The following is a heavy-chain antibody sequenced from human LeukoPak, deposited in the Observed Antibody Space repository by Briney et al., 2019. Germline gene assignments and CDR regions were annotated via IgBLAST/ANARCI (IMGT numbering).Heavy chain of an antibody. D-gene: IGHD3-22*01. Sequence: GGSLRLSCAASGFTFSRYWMHWVRQAPGKGLVWVSRINSDGSGTRYADSVKGQFTISRENAKNTLYLQMNSLRAEDTAVYYCARVAAWDSSGYLFDYWGQGTLVTVSS. J-gene: IGHJ4*02. CDR1: GFTFSRYW. V-gene: IGHV3-74*01. CDR2: INSDGSGT. CDR3: ARVAAWDSSGYLFDY.